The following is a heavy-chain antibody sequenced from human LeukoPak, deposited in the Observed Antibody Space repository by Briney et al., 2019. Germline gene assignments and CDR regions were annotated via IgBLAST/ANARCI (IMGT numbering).Heavy chain of an antibody. CDR1: GFTFSSYA. Sequence: GGSLRLSCAASGFTFSSYAMSWVRQAPGKGLEWVSGINGRGGSTYYADSVKGRFTISRDNSKNTLYLQMNSLRAEDTAVYYCAKDRVGAILYVDYWGQGSLVTVSS. CDR2: INGRGGST. J-gene: IGHJ4*02. V-gene: IGHV3-23*01. D-gene: IGHD1-26*01. CDR3: AKDRVGAILYVDY.